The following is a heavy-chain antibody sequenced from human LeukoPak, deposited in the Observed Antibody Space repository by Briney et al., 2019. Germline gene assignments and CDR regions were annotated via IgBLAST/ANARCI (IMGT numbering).Heavy chain of an antibody. V-gene: IGHV3-23*01. D-gene: IGHD3-22*01. J-gene: IGHJ4*02. Sequence: GGSLRLSCAASGFTFSSYAMSWVRQAPGKGLEWVSAISGSGGSTYYADSVKGRFTISRDNSKNTLYLQMNSLRAEDTAVYYCARDFSYYYDSSGYPYWGQGTLVTVSS. CDR1: GFTFSSYA. CDR3: ARDFSYYYDSSGYPY. CDR2: ISGSGGST.